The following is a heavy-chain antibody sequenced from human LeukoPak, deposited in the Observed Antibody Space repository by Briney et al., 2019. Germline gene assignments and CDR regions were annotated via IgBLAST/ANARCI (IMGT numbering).Heavy chain of an antibody. CDR1: GFTFSSYA. CDR2: ISYDGSNK. Sequence: GGSLRLSCAASGFTFSSYAMHWVRQAPGKGLEWVAVISYDGSNKHYADSVKGRFTISRDNSKNTLYLQMNSLRAEDTAVYYCARDRIAVAGTDYYYGMDVWGQGTTVTVSS. D-gene: IGHD6-19*01. V-gene: IGHV3-30*04. CDR3: ARDRIAVAGTDYYYGMDV. J-gene: IGHJ6*02.